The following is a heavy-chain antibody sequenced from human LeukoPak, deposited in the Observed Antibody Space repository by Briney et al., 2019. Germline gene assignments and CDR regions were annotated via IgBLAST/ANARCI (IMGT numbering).Heavy chain of an antibody. J-gene: IGHJ3*02. CDR3: AKDREAYCGGDCYSFDAFDI. D-gene: IGHD2-21*02. CDR2: IRYDGSNK. CDR1: GFTFSSYG. V-gene: IGHV3-30*02. Sequence: PGGSLRLSCAASGFTFSSYGMHWVRQAPGKGLEWVAFIRYDGSNKYYADSVKGRFTISRDNSKNTLYLQMNSLRAEDTAVYYCAKDREAYCGGDCYSFDAFDIWGQGTMVTVSS.